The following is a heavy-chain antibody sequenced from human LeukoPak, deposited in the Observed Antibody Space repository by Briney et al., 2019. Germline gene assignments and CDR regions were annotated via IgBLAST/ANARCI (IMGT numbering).Heavy chain of an antibody. CDR3: ARDRYGMDV. J-gene: IGHJ6*04. CDR1: GFTFSSYA. Sequence: PGGSLRLSCAASGFTFSSYAMHWVRQAPGKGLEWVAVISYDGSNKYYADSVKGRFTISRDNSKNTLYLQMNSLRAEDTAVYYCARDRYGMDVWGKGTTVTASS. V-gene: IGHV3-30*04. CDR2: ISYDGSNK.